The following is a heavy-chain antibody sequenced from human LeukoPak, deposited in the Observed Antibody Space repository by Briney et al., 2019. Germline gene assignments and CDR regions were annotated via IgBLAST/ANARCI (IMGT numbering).Heavy chain of an antibody. D-gene: IGHD1-1*01. CDR2: ISYDGKTT. CDR3: AKGQQWPSFEDF. V-gene: IGHV3-30*18. J-gene: IGHJ4*02. Sequence: PGGSLRLSCAASGFAFNTYAMHWVLQAPGKGLEWVALISYDGKTTFYADSVRGRFSVSRDNSKNTLYLQMNNLRTEDTALYYCAKGQQWPSFEDFWGQGTLVTVSS. CDR1: GFAFNTYA.